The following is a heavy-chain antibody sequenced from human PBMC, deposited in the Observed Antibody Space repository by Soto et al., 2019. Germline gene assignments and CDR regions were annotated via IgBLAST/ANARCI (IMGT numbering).Heavy chain of an antibody. D-gene: IGHD3-22*01. J-gene: IGHJ3*02. CDR3: ARPKYYYDSSGDAFDI. Sequence: ASVKVSCKASGYTFTSYDINWVRQATGQRLEWMGWMNPNSGNTGYAQKFQGRVTMTRNTSISTAYMELSSLRSEDTAVYYCARPKYYYDSSGDAFDIWGQGTMVTVSS. CDR2: MNPNSGNT. CDR1: GYTFTSYD. V-gene: IGHV1-8*01.